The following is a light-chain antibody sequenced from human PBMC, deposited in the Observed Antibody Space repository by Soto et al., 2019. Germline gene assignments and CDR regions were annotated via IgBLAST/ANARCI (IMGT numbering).Light chain of an antibody. CDR1: QTLLYNSNNKNY. V-gene: IGKV4-1*01. Sequence: DIVMTQSPDSLAVSLGERTTINCKSSQTLLYNSNNKNYLAWYHQKPGQPPKLLIYWASTRESGVPARFSGSGSGTDFTLTISSLQAEDVGIYYCQQYNSPPWTFGQVTKVDIX. CDR2: WAS. J-gene: IGKJ1*01. CDR3: QQYNSPPWT.